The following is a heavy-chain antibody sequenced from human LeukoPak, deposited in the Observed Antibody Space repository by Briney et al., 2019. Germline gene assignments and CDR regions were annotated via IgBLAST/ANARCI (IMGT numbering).Heavy chain of an antibody. CDR1: GFTFGNYG. J-gene: IGHJ4*02. CDR2: INWNGGST. D-gene: IGHD2-21*02. V-gene: IGHV3-20*04. Sequence: SGGSLRLSCAASGFTFGNYGMSWVRQAPGKGLEWVSGINWNGGSTGYADSVEGRFTISRDNAKNSQYLQMNSLRVEDTALYCCARAQTYGDSRLLLDYWGQGTLVTVSS. CDR3: ARAQTYGDSRLLLDY.